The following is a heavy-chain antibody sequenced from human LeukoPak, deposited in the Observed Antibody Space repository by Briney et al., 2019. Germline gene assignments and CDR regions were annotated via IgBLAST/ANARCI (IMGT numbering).Heavy chain of an antibody. J-gene: IGHJ3*02. D-gene: IGHD2-21*02. V-gene: IGHV1-2*02. Sequence: ASVKVSCKASGYTFTGYYMHWVRQAPGQGLEWMGWINPNSGGTNYAQKFQGRVTMTRDTSISTAYMELSRLRSDDTAVYYCARVLFCGDCYWRAFDIWGQGTMVTVSS. CDR3: ARVLFCGDCYWRAFDI. CDR1: GYTFTGYY. CDR2: INPNSGGT.